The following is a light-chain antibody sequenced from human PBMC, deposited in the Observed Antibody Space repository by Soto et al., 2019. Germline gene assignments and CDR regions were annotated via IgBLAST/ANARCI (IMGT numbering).Light chain of an antibody. CDR1: TGAVTSEHY. Sequence: QSVVTQEPSLTVSPGGTVTLTCASNTGAVTSEHYPTWLQQTPGQAPRALIYSTSNRHSWTPARFSGSLFGGRAALTLSGVQPEDEADYYCLLHYGGAQVWMFGGGTKVTVL. J-gene: IGLJ3*02. CDR3: LLHYGGAQVWM. V-gene: IGLV7-43*01. CDR2: STS.